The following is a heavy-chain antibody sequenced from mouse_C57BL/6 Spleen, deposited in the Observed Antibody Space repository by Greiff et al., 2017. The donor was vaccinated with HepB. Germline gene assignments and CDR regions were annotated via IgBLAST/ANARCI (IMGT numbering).Heavy chain of an antibody. CDR2: ISIGGSYT. V-gene: IGHV5-6*01. J-gene: IGHJ2*01. CDR3: ARSYGNFFDY. Sequence: EVQLVESGGDLVKPGGSLKLSCAASGFTFSSYGMSWVRQTPDKRLEWVATISIGGSYTYYPDSVKGRFTISRDNDKNTLYLQISSLESEDTAMYYCARSYGNFFDYWGQGTTLTVSS. CDR1: GFTFSSYG. D-gene: IGHD2-1*01.